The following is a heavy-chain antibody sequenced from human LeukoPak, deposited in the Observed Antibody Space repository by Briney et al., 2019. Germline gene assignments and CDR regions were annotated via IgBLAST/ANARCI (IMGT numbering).Heavy chain of an antibody. J-gene: IGHJ4*02. CDR3: ARDRATTVTMGYFDY. V-gene: IGHV4-39*02. CDR1: GGSISSSNYY. Sequence: SETLSLTCTVSGGSISSSNYYWGWIRQPPGKGLEWIGSMYYSGNTYYNPSLKSRVTISIDTSKNQFSLKLSSVTAADTAVYYCARDRATTVTMGYFDYWGQGTLVTVSS. D-gene: IGHD4-17*01. CDR2: MYYSGNT.